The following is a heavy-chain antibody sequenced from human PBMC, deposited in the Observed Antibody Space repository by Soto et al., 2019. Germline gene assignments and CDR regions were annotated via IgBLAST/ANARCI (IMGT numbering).Heavy chain of an antibody. D-gene: IGHD3-10*01. J-gene: IGHJ6*04. CDR1: GYTFTTYG. CDR2: INTHNGNT. V-gene: IGHV1-18*01. CDR3: TREGSAPYYYYGRDA. Sequence: ASVKVSCKASGYTFTTYGISWVRQAPGQGLEWLGWINTHNGNTNYAQNLQGRVIMTADTSTSTAYMELRSLRSDDTTIYYCTREGSAPYYYYGRDAWGKGTRVTVPS.